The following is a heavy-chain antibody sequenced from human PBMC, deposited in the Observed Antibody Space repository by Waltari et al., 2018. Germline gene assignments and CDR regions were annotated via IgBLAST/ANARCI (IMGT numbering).Heavy chain of an antibody. CDR1: GGSFSGYY. J-gene: IGHJ5*02. CDR3: ARGRYCSGGSCYSFDP. V-gene: IGHV4-34*01. CDR2: INHSGST. Sequence: QVQLQQWGAGLLKPSETLSLTCAVYGGSFSGYYWSWIRQPPGKGLEWIGEINHSGSTNYNPSLKSRVTISVDTSKNQFSLKLSSVTAADTAVYYCARGRYCSGGSCYSFDPWGQGTLVTVSS. D-gene: IGHD2-15*01.